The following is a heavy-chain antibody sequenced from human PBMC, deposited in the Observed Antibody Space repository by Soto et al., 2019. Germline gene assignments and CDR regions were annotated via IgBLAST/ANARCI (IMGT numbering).Heavy chain of an antibody. Sequence: GGSLRLSCASSGFPFSSYAMSWVRQAPGKGLEWVSAISGSGGSTYYADSVKGRFTISRDNSKNTLYLQMNSLRAEDTAVYYCAKPYGMNWFDPWGQGTLVTVSS. CDR1: GFPFSSYA. D-gene: IGHD4-17*01. V-gene: IGHV3-23*01. J-gene: IGHJ5*02. CDR3: AKPYGMNWFDP. CDR2: ISGSGGST.